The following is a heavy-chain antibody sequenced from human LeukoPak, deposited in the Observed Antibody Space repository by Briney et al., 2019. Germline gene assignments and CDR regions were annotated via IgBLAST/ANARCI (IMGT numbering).Heavy chain of an antibody. D-gene: IGHD2-8*02. Sequence: GGSLRLSCAASGFMFPDYGMNWVRQVPGKGLEWVSGINWDASSTNHADSVKGRFTISRDNAKNSLYLQMNSLRAEDTALYYCARDFKYCTGGVCYFTAVADYWGQGTLVTVSS. CDR1: GFMFPDYG. J-gene: IGHJ4*02. CDR3: ARDFKYCTGGVCYFTAVADY. CDR2: INWDASST. V-gene: IGHV3-20*04.